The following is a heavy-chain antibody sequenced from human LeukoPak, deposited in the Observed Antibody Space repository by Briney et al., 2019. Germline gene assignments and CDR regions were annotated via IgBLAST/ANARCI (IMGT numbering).Heavy chain of an antibody. D-gene: IGHD2-21*02. V-gene: IGHV4-34*01. J-gene: IGHJ1*01. CDR3: ARVGPYCGGDRYRRPEKYFQH. CDR1: GGSFSGYY. CDR2: INHSGST. Sequence: SETLSLTCAVYGGSFSGYYWSWIRQPPGKGLEWIGEINHSGSTNYNPSLKSRVTISVDTSKNQFSLKLSSVTAADTAVYYCARVGPYCGGDRYRRPEKYFQHWGQGTLVTVSS.